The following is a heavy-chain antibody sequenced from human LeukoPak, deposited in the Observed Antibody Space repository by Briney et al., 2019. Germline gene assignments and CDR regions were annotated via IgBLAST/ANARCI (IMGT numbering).Heavy chain of an antibody. CDR3: AKAPIVVVPGYFDY. CDR2: ISGGGFTT. CDR1: GFTFSNYA. D-gene: IGHD2-2*01. Sequence: GGSLRLSCAASGFTFSNYAMNWVRQAPGKGLEWVSVISGGGFTTYYADSVKGRFTISRDNSKNTLYLQMNSLRAEDTAVYYCAKAPIVVVPGYFDYWGQGTLVTVSS. J-gene: IGHJ4*02. V-gene: IGHV3-23*01.